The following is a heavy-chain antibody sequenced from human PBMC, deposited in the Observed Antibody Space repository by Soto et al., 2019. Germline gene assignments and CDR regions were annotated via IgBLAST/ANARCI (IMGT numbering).Heavy chain of an antibody. Sequence: SVKVSCKASGGTFSSYAISWVRQAPGQGLEWMGGIIPIFGTANYAQKFQGRVTITADESTSTAYMELSSLRSEDTAVYYCAREGANYDILTGYYLVSPFDYWGQGTLVTVSS. D-gene: IGHD3-9*01. CDR1: GGTFSSYA. J-gene: IGHJ4*02. CDR2: IIPIFGTA. V-gene: IGHV1-69*13. CDR3: AREGANYDILTGYYLVSPFDY.